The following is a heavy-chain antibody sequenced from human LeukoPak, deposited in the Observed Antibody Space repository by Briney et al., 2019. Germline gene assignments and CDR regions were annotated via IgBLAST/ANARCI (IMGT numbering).Heavy chain of an antibody. J-gene: IGHJ3*02. D-gene: IGHD3-10*01. V-gene: IGHV1-2*02. CDR2: IDPNSGGT. Sequence: ASVKVSCKASGYTFTGYYIHWVRQAPGQGLEWMGWIDPNSGGTNYAQKFQGRVTMTRDTSISTAYMELSRLRSEDTAVYYCATPLRGAMGAFDIWGQGTMVTVSS. CDR3: ATPLRGAMGAFDI. CDR1: GYTFTGYY.